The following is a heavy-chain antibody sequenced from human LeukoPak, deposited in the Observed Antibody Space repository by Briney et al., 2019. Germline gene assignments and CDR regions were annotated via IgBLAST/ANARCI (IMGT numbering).Heavy chain of an antibody. D-gene: IGHD6-13*01. CDR1: GCTFSSYG. CDR2: IRYDGSNK. CDR3: VGYSSSFGAFDI. Sequence: QSGGSLRLSCAASGCTFSSYGMHWVRQAPGKGLEWVAFIRYDGSNKYYADSVKGRFTISRDNSKNTLYLQMNSLRAEDTAVYYCVGYSSSFGAFDIWGQGTMVTVSS. V-gene: IGHV3-30*02. J-gene: IGHJ3*02.